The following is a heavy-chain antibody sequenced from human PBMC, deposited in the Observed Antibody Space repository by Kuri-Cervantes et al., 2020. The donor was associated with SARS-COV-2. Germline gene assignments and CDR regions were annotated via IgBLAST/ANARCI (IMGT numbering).Heavy chain of an antibody. D-gene: IGHD6-13*01. CDR2: INSDGSST. Sequence: GGSLRLSCAASGFTFSSYWMHWVRQAPGKGLVWVSRINSDGSSTSYADSVKGRFTISRDNAKNTLYLQMNSLRAEDTAVYYCARVQGWVAAAGGYYYYYGMDVWGEGTTVT. J-gene: IGHJ6*02. V-gene: IGHV3-74*01. CDR1: GFTFSSYW. CDR3: ARVQGWVAAAGGYYYYYGMDV.